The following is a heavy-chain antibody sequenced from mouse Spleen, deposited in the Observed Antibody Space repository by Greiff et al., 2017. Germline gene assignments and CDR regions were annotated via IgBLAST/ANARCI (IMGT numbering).Heavy chain of an antibody. CDR2: IDPENGNT. CDR3: AREDSWFAY. Sequence: EVQVVESGAELVRPGALVKLSCKASGFNIKDYYMHWVKQRPEQGLEWIGWIDPENGNTKYNEKFKGKATLTADKSSSTAYMQLSSLTSEDSAVYFCAREDSWFAYWGQGTLVTVSA. V-gene: IGHV14-1*02. J-gene: IGHJ3*01. CDR1: GFNIKDYY.